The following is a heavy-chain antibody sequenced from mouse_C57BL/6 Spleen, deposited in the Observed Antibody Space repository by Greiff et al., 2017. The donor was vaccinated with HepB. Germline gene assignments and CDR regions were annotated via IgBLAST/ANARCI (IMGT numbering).Heavy chain of an antibody. D-gene: IGHD2-12*01. Sequence: QVHVKQPGAELVKPGASVKMSCKASGYTFTSYWITWVKQRPGQGLEWIGDIYPGSGSTNYNEKFKSKATLTVDTSSSTAYMQLSSLTSEDSAVYYCAGGRRDYAMDYWGQGTSVTVSS. J-gene: IGHJ4*01. V-gene: IGHV1-55*01. CDR3: AGGRRDYAMDY. CDR2: IYPGSGST. CDR1: GYTFTSYW.